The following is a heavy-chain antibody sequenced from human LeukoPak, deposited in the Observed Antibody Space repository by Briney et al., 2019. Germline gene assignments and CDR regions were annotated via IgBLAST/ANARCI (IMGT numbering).Heavy chain of an antibody. V-gene: IGHV3-23*01. J-gene: IGHJ4*02. CDR1: RFSFSNNA. CDR3: ATLLNLPFDY. CDR2: IGYNSATT. D-gene: IGHD3-10*01. Sequence: GGSLRLSCAASRFSFSNNAMSWVRQAPGKGLEWVSTIGYNSATTYDADSVEGRFTVSRDNSKNTLYLQMNSLRAEDTAVYYCATLLNLPFDYWGQGTLVTVSS.